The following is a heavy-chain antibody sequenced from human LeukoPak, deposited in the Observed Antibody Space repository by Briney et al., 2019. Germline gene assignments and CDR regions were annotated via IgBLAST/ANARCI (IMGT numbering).Heavy chain of an antibody. CDR3: ARVSRAVAGAFDY. D-gene: IGHD6-19*01. CDR2: IYHSGST. Sequence: PSETLSLTCTVSGYSISSGYYWGWIRQPPGKGLEWIGSIYHSGSTYYNPSLKSRVTISVDTSKNQFSLKLSSVTAADTAVYYCARVSRAVAGAFDYWGQGTLVTVSS. CDR1: GYSISSGYY. V-gene: IGHV4-38-2*02. J-gene: IGHJ4*02.